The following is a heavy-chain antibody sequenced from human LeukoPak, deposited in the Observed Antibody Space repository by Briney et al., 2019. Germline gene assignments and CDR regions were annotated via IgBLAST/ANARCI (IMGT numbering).Heavy chain of an antibody. Sequence: GRSLRLSCAASGFTFDDYAMHWVRQAPGKGLEWVSGISWNSGSIGYADSVKGRFTISRDNAKNSLYLQMNSLRAEDMALYYCAKGQPIAAAGFEWEYFDYWGQGTLVTVSS. D-gene: IGHD6-25*01. CDR3: AKGQPIAAAGFEWEYFDY. V-gene: IGHV3-9*03. CDR2: ISWNSGSI. CDR1: GFTFDDYA. J-gene: IGHJ4*02.